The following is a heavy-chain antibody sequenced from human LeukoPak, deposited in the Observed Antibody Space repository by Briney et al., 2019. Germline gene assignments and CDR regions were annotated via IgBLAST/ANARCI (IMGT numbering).Heavy chain of an antibody. D-gene: IGHD3-10*01. Sequence: RPGGSLRLSCAASGFTFSSYSMNWVRQAPGKGLEWVSSISSSSSYIYYADSVKGRFTISRDNAKNSLYLQMNSLRAEDTAVYYCARDPTYYYGSGSYYRGNYYMDVWGKGTTVTVSS. CDR3: ARDPTYYYGSGSYYRGNYYMDV. J-gene: IGHJ6*03. V-gene: IGHV3-21*01. CDR1: GFTFSSYS. CDR2: ISSSSSYI.